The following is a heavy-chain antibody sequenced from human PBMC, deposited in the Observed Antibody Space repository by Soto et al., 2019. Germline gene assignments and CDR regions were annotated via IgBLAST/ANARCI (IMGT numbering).Heavy chain of an antibody. Sequence: GASVKVSCKASGGTFSSYAISWVRQAPGQGLEWMGGTIPIFGTANYAQKFQGRVTITADESTSTAYMELSSLRSEDTAVYYCARGEYCSSTSCYIASGTYYYYGMDVWGQGTTVTVSS. D-gene: IGHD2-2*02. CDR1: GGTFSSYA. CDR3: ARGEYCSSTSCYIASGTYYYYGMDV. CDR2: TIPIFGTA. J-gene: IGHJ6*02. V-gene: IGHV1-69*13.